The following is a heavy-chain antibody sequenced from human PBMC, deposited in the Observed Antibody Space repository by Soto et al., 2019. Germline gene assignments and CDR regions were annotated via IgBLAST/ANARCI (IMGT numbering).Heavy chain of an antibody. CDR2: IKQDGSEK. V-gene: IGHV3-7*03. CDR1: VFTFSSYW. D-gene: IGHD3-3*01. J-gene: IGHJ4*02. CDR3: ARETGMTILGRVILTHVDY. Sequence: PVGSLRLSCAASVFTFSSYWMRCVRHSPGKGLEWVANIKQDGSEKYYVDSVKGRFTISRDNAKNSLYLQMNSLRAEDTAVYYCARETGMTILGRVILTHVDYWGQGTLVTVSS.